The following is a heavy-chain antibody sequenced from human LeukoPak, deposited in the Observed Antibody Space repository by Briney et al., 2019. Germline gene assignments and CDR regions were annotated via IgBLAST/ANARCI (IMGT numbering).Heavy chain of an antibody. CDR2: FSGRGGST. D-gene: IGHD3-3*01. Sequence: ETLSLTCTVSGGSIRSSYYCWGWIRQPPGKGLEWVSVFSGRGGSTYYADSVKGRFTISRDNSKNTLYLQMNSLRADDTAVYYCAKETEWLPKGWFDSWGQGTLVTVSS. CDR1: GGSIRSSYYC. V-gene: IGHV3-23*01. CDR3: AKETEWLPKGWFDS. J-gene: IGHJ5*01.